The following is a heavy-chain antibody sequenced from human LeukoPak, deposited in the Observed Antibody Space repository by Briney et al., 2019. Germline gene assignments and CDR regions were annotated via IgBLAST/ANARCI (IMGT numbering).Heavy chain of an antibody. D-gene: IGHD3-22*01. V-gene: IGHV3-73*01. CDR3: TRPSYDSSVSGVVY. Sequence: GGSLRLSCATSGFTFSGSAIHWVRQASGKGLEWVGRIRSKANSYATTDAASVKGRFTISRDDSKNTAYQQMNSLKTEDTAVYYCTRPSYDSSVSGVVYWGQGTLVTVSS. CDR2: IRSKANSYAT. J-gene: IGHJ4*02. CDR1: GFTFSGSA.